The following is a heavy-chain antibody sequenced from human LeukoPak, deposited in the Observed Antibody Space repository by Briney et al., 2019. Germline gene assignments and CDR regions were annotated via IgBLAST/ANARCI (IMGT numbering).Heavy chain of an antibody. CDR3: ARGNIVVVVAATDWFDP. J-gene: IGHJ5*02. D-gene: IGHD2-15*01. Sequence: GGSLRLSCAASGFTFSSYSMNWVRQAPGKGLEWVSSISSSSSYIYYADSVKGRLTISRDNAKNSLYLQMNSLRAEDTAVYYCARGNIVVVVAATDWFDPWGQGTLVTVSS. CDR1: GFTFSSYS. CDR2: ISSSSSYI. V-gene: IGHV3-21*01.